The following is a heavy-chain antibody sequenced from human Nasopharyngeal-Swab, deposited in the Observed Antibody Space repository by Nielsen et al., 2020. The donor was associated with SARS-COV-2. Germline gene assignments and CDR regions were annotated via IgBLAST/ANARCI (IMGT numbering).Heavy chain of an antibody. CDR3: ARDPEAVAPFYGMDV. Sequence: ASVNVSCQASGYTFNNYYIHWVRQAPGQGLEWMGIINPSGGSTSYAQKFQGRVTMTRDTSTSTVYMELSSLRSEDTAVYYCARDPEAVAPFYGMDVWGQGTTVTVSS. CDR1: GYTFNNYY. D-gene: IGHD6-19*01. V-gene: IGHV1-46*02. CDR2: INPSGGST. J-gene: IGHJ6*02.